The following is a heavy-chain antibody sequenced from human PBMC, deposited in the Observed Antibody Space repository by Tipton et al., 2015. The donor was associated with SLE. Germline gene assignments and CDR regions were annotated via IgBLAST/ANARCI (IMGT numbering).Heavy chain of an antibody. D-gene: IGHD3-16*02. CDR3: ARDGESVGGVIPYY. CDR1: GDSISSTKW. J-gene: IGHJ4*02. V-gene: IGHV4-4*02. Sequence: GLVKPSGTLSLTRAISGDSISSTKWWTWVRQAPGKGLEWIGEIYHSGSTNYNPSLKSRVTISVDTSKNQFSLKLSSVTAADTAVYYCARDGESVGGVIPYYWGQGTLVTVSS. CDR2: IYHSGST.